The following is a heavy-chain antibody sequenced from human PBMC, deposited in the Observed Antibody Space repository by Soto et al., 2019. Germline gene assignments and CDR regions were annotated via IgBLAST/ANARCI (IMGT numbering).Heavy chain of an antibody. Sequence: SETLSLTCTVSGGSISSGGYYWSWIRQHPGKGLEWIGYIYYSGSTYYNPSLKSRVTISVDTSKNQFSLKLSSVTAADTAVYYCARVISGGHNRFDPWGQGTLVTVSS. CDR2: IYYSGST. D-gene: IGHD2-21*01. CDR1: GGSISSGGYY. J-gene: IGHJ5*02. V-gene: IGHV4-31*03. CDR3: ARVISGGHNRFDP.